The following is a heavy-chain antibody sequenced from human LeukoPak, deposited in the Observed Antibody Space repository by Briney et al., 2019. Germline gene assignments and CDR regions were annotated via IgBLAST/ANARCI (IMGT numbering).Heavy chain of an antibody. D-gene: IGHD3-10*01. CDR2: IYYSGST. Sequence: PSETLSLTCTVSGGSISSGGYYWSWIRQHPGKGLEWIGYIYYSGSTYYNPSLKSRVTISVDTSKNQFSLKLSSVTAADTAVYYCARDQSSRGWTDYFYYGMDVWXXGTXXXVSX. J-gene: IGHJ6*01. CDR1: GGSISSGGYY. CDR3: ARDQSSRGWTDYFYYGMDV. V-gene: IGHV4-31*03.